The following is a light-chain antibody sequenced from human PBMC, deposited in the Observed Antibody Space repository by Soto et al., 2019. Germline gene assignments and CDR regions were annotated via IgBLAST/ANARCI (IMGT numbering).Light chain of an antibody. CDR2: DTS. CDR1: KCIGDT. J-gene: IGKJ4*01. CDR3: QPYYYWPLA. V-gene: IGKV3-15*01. Sequence: EVVMTHYPDPLSVSPGEGVTLSCRASKCIGDTLAWYKHKPGQTPSLLIYDTSTRATGVPARFIGSRSGPSFSLTLDSLQSGDFAIYYWQPYYYWPLAFGGGT.